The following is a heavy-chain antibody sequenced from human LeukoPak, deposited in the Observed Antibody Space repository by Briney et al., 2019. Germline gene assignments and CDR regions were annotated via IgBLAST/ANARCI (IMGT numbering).Heavy chain of an antibody. V-gene: IGHV3-30*04. CDR1: GFTFSSYA. D-gene: IGHD3-10*01. J-gene: IGHJ5*02. Sequence: SLRLSCAASGFTFSSYAMHWVRQAPGKGLEWVAVISYDGSNKYYADSVKGRFTISRDNSKNTLYLQMNSLRAEDTAVYYCARDAREVLLWFGEFYPWGQGTLVTVSS. CDR2: ISYDGSNK. CDR3: ARDAREVLLWFGEFYP.